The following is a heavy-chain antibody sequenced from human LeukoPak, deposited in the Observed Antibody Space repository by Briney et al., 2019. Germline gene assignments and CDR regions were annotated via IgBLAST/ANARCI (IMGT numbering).Heavy chain of an antibody. CDR3: PKPTDWGGDCYSLGFDY. CDR2: ISYDGSNK. D-gene: IGHD2-21*02. CDR1: GLTFSSYG. V-gene: IGHV3-30*18. J-gene: IGHJ4*02. Sequence: PGGSLRLSCAASGLTFSSYGMHWVRQAPGKGLEWVAVISYDGSNKYYADSVKGRFTISRDNSKNTLYLQMNSLRAEDTAVYYCPKPTDWGGDCYSLGFDYWGQGTLVTVSS.